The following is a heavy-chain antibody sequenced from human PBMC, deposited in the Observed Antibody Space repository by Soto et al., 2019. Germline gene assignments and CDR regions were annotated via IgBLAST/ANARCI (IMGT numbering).Heavy chain of an antibody. Sequence: SVKVCCKASGYTFTRYAMHWVRQAPGQRLEWMGWINAGNGNTKYSQKFQGRVTITRDTSASTAYMELSSLRSEDTAVYYCARDPSYYGMDVWGQGTTVTVSS. J-gene: IGHJ6*02. CDR1: GYTFTRYA. CDR2: INAGNGNT. CDR3: ARDPSYYGMDV. V-gene: IGHV1-3*01.